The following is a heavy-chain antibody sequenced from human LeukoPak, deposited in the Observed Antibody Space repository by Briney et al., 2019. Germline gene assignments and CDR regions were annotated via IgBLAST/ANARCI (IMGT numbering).Heavy chain of an antibody. Sequence: PSETLSLTCAVYGGSFSGYYWSWIRQPPGKGLEWIGEINHSGSTNYNPSLKSRVTISVDTSKNQFSLKLSSVTAADTAVYYCAREVVNYYDSSEIPWGQGTLVTVSS. CDR1: GGSFSGYY. J-gene: IGHJ5*02. CDR2: INHSGST. V-gene: IGHV4-34*01. D-gene: IGHD3-22*01. CDR3: AREVVNYYDSSEIP.